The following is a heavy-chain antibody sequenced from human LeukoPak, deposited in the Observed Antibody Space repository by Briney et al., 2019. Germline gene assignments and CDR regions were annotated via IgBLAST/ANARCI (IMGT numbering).Heavy chain of an antibody. CDR3: ARHRYSYGYADY. CDR2: INHSGST. J-gene: IGHJ4*02. Sequence: SETLSLTCTVSGGSISSYYWSWIRQPPGKGLEWIGEINHSGSTNYNPSLKSRVTISVDTSKNQFSLKLSSVTAADTAVYYCARHRYSYGYADYWGQGTLVTVSS. V-gene: IGHV4-59*08. D-gene: IGHD5-18*01. CDR1: GGSISSYY.